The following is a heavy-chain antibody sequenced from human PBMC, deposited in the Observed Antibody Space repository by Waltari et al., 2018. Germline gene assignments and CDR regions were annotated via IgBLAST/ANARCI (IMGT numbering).Heavy chain of an antibody. Sequence: EVQLVESGGGLVQPGGSLRLSCAASGFTFSSYEMNWVRQAPGKGLEWVSYISSSGSTIYYADSVKGRFTISRDNAKNSLYLQMNSLRAEDTAVYYCARGDGVATIVLWYMDVWGKGTTVTVSS. CDR1: GFTFSSYE. D-gene: IGHD5-12*01. CDR2: ISSSGSTI. J-gene: IGHJ6*03. V-gene: IGHV3-48*03. CDR3: ARGDGVATIVLWYMDV.